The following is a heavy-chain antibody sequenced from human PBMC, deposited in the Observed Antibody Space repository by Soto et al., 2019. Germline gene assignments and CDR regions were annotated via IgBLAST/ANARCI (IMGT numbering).Heavy chain of an antibody. Sequence: QVQLVQSGAEVKKPGASVKVSCKASGYTFTPYYIHWVRQAPGQGLEWMGIINPNGGSKTYAQRLRAGFTMTRDTSTSTVYMELSSLRSEDSVVYYCATSVNSAMAFDYWGQGTLVTVAS. CDR1: GYTFTPYY. V-gene: IGHV1-46*04. CDR3: ATSVNSAMAFDY. J-gene: IGHJ4*02. D-gene: IGHD5-18*01. CDR2: INPNGGSK.